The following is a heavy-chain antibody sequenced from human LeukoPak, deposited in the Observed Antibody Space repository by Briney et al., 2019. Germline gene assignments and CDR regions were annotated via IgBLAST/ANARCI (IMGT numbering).Heavy chain of an antibody. J-gene: IGHJ3*02. CDR3: VREGRGRSGTNAYDI. CDR2: IATSGDT. V-gene: IGHV3-13*01. Sequence: GGSLRLSCASSGFSFSRYEMHWVRQGPGKRLEWVSAIATSGDTFYAGSVKGRFTISRENAKDSLYLQMNSLSAGDTAVYYCVREGRGRSGTNAYDIWGQGTVVTVST. D-gene: IGHD6-19*01. CDR1: GFSFSRYE.